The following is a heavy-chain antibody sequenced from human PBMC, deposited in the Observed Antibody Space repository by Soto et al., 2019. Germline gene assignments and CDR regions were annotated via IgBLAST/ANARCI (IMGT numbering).Heavy chain of an antibody. V-gene: IGHV3-33*01. J-gene: IGHJ5*02. CDR1: GFTFSSYG. D-gene: IGHD6-13*01. CDR2: IWYDGSNK. CDR3: ARDRMYSSSWFS. Sequence: QVQLVESGGGVVQPGRSLRLSCAASGFTFSSYGMHWVRQAPGKGLEWVAVIWYDGSNKYYADSVKGRFTISRDISKNTLYLQMNSLRAEDTAVYYCARDRMYSSSWFSWGQGTLVTVSS.